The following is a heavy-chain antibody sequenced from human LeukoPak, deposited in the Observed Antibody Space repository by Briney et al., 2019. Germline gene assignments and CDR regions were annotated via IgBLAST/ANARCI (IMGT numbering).Heavy chain of an antibody. CDR2: INPNSGDT. Sequence: ASVKVSCKASGYTFTGYYIHWVRQAPGQGLEWMGRINPNSGDTNYAQKFQGRVSMTRDTSVNTAYMELSRLRSDDTAVYYCARAGAEWESDPWGQGTLVTVSS. V-gene: IGHV1-2*06. CDR1: GYTFTGYY. J-gene: IGHJ5*02. D-gene: IGHD1-26*01. CDR3: ARAGAEWESDP.